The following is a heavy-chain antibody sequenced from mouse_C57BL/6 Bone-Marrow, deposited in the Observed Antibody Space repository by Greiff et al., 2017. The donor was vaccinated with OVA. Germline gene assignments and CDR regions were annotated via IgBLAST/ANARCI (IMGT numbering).Heavy chain of an antibody. Sequence: VQLKESGPELVKPGDSVKISCKASGYSFTGYFMNWVMQSHGKSLEWIGRINPYNGDTFYNQKFKGKATLTVDKSSSTAHMELRSLTSEDSAVYYCARQDGSYWYFDVWGTGTTVTVSS. CDR3: ARQDGSYWYFDV. J-gene: IGHJ1*03. CDR1: GYSFTGYF. CDR2: INPYNGDT. V-gene: IGHV1-20*01. D-gene: IGHD1-1*02.